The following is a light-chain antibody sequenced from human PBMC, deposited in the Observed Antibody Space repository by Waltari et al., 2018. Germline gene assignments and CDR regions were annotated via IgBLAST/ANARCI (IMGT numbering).Light chain of an antibody. CDR1: QSVLYSSNNKNY. V-gene: IGKV4-1*01. J-gene: IGKJ1*01. CDR2: WAS. CDR3: QQYYSTPRT. Sequence: DIVMTQSPDSLAVSLGERATINCKSSQSVLYSSNNKNYLAWYQQKPGQPPQLLIYWASTRESGVPDLFSGSGSGTEFTLTISSLQAEDVAVYYCQQYYSTPRTFGQGTKVEIK.